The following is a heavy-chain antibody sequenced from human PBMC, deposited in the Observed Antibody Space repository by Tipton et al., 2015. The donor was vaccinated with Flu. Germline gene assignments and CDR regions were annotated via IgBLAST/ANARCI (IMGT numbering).Heavy chain of an antibody. CDR2: IITISGTS. CDR3: ARDTYSYGYGWPLYFDL. J-gene: IGHJ4*02. Sequence: QSGPEVKKPGASVKVSCKASGYTFTSYAVSWVRQAPGQGLEWMGRIITISGTSNYAQKFQDRVTITADESTTTGYMELSSLRSEDTAVYYCARDTYSYGYGWPLYFDLWGQGTLVTVSP. D-gene: IGHD5-18*01. CDR1: GYTFTSYA. V-gene: IGHV1-69*13.